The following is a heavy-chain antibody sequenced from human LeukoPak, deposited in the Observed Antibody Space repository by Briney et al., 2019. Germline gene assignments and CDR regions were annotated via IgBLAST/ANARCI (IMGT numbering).Heavy chain of an antibody. Sequence: PGGSLRLSRAASGFTFNSYSMHWVRQAPGKGLEWVAVISYDGSNKHYGDSVKGPFTISRDNSKNTLYLELSSLRAEDTAVFYCARGLQYYYDSSGYYFDYWGQGTLVTVSS. CDR1: GFTFNSYS. J-gene: IGHJ4*02. CDR3: ARGLQYYYDSSGYYFDY. CDR2: ISYDGSNK. D-gene: IGHD3-22*01. V-gene: IGHV3-30-3*01.